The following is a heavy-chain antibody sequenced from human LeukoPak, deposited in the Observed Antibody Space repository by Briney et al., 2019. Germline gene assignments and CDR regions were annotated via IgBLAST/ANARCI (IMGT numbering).Heavy chain of an antibody. D-gene: IGHD3-10*01. CDR3: ARTYYGSGSLYYYYYYMDV. V-gene: IGHV4-61*01. J-gene: IGHJ6*03. CDR1: GGSISSSSYY. Sequence: SETLSLTCTASGGSISSSSYYWSWIRQPPGKGLEWIGYIYYSGSTNYNPSLKSRVTISIDTSRNQVSLKLSSVTAADAAVYYCARTYYGSGSLYYYYYYMDVWGKGTTVTVSS. CDR2: IYYSGST.